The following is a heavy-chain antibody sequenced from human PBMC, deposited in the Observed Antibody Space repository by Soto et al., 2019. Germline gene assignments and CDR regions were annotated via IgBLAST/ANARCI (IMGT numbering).Heavy chain of an antibody. CDR1: GYTFTSYD. CDR3: ARGDPPMYSSGWSEYSQH. V-gene: IGHV1-8*01. CDR2: MNPNSGNT. Sequence: ASVKVSCKASGYTFTSYDINRVRQATGQGLEWMGWMNPNSGNTGYAQKFQGRVTMTRNTSISTAYMELSSLRSEDTAVYYCARGDPPMYSSGWSEYSQHWGQGTLVTVSS. D-gene: IGHD6-19*01. J-gene: IGHJ1*01.